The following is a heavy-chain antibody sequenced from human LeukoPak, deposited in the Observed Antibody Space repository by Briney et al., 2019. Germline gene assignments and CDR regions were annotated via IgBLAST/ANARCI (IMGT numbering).Heavy chain of an antibody. CDR1: GGSISSGSYY. J-gene: IGHJ4*02. D-gene: IGHD3-22*01. Sequence: NPSQTLSLTCTVSGGSISSGSYYWSWIRQPAGKGLEWIGRIYTSGSTNYNPSLKSRVTISVDTSKNQFSLMLNSVTAADTAVYYCARDFGYDSSGYEFDSWGRGTLVTVSS. CDR2: IYTSGST. V-gene: IGHV4-61*02. CDR3: ARDFGYDSSGYEFDS.